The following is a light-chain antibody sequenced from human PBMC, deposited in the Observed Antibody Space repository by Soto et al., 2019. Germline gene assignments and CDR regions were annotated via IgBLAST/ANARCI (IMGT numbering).Light chain of an antibody. CDR1: QSVSSSY. Sequence: EIVLTQSPGTLSLSPAGRATLSCRASQSVSSSYLAWYQQKPGQAPRLLIYGASSRATGIPDRFSGSGSGTDFTLTISRLEPEDFAIYYCQFYGSSLITFGQGTRLEIK. CDR3: QFYGSSLIT. J-gene: IGKJ5*01. V-gene: IGKV3-20*01. CDR2: GAS.